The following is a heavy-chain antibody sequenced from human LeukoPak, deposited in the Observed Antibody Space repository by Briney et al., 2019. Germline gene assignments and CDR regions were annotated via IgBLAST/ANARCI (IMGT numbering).Heavy chain of an antibody. CDR3: ARDLQYSARD. J-gene: IGHJ4*02. Sequence: PGGSLRLFCAASGFTFSNSWMHWVRQAPGKGLVWVSRIFSDGSDTTYADAVKGRFTISRDNAKNTLYLQMTSLRAEDTAVYYCARDLQYSARDWGQGTLVTVSS. CDR2: IFSDGSDT. V-gene: IGHV3-74*01. CDR1: GFTFSNSW. D-gene: IGHD2/OR15-2a*01.